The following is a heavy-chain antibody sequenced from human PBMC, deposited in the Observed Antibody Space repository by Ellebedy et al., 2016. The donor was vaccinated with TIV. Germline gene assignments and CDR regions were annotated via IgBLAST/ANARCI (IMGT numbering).Heavy chain of an antibody. CDR1: GHTLTDLS. D-gene: IGHD3-22*01. J-gene: IGHJ4*02. CDR2: FDPGDLES. CDR3: ASDQGRFGAYYDDSSGYYFDS. V-gene: IGHV1-24*01. Sequence: AASVKVSCKVSGHTLTDLSIHWVRQAPGNGLEWMGGFDPGDLESDYAPKFQGRVTMTEDTSTHTAYMELSGLRSEDTAMYFCASDQGRFGAYYDDSSGYYFDSWGQGTLVTVSS.